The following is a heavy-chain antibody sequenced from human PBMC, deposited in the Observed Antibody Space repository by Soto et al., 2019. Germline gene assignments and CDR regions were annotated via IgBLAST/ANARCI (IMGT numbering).Heavy chain of an antibody. J-gene: IGHJ2*01. CDR3: ARESHDILTGPPWVWYFDL. V-gene: IGHV4-34*01. D-gene: IGHD3-9*01. CDR1: GGSFSGYY. Sequence: QVQLQQWGAGPLRPLETLSLTCGVSGGSFSGYYCAWIHQSPGKGLEWIGEINDRGSINYNPSLKSPVSISVDTSKNHYSLNLRSVTAADTAVYYCARESHDILTGPPWVWYFDLWGRGTLVTVSS. CDR2: INDRGSI.